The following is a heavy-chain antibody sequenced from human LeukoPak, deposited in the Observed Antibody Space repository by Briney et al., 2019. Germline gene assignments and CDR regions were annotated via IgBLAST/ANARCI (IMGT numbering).Heavy chain of an antibody. J-gene: IGHJ4*02. V-gene: IGHV1-2*02. CDR2: INPKSGDT. CDR1: GYTFTGYY. Sequence: ASVKVSCKASGYTFTGYYVHWVRQAPGQGLEWMGWINPKSGDTSYAQNLQGRVTVTRDTSISTAYMELGSLTFYDTAVYYCASHKGQGYWGQGTLVTVSS. CDR3: ASHKGQGY.